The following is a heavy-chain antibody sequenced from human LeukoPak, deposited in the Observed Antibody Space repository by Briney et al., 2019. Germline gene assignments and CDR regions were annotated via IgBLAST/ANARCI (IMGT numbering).Heavy chain of an antibody. V-gene: IGHV1-69*02. J-gene: IGHJ6*03. CDR2: IIPILGIA. D-gene: IGHD4-11*01. CDR1: GGTFSSYT. CDR3: AGGRTTVTPYYYYMDV. Sequence: SVKVSCKASGGTFSSYTISWVRQAPGQGLEWMGRIIPILGIANYAQKFQGRVTITADESTSTAYMELSSLRSEDTAVYYCAGGRTTVTPYYYYMDVWGKGTTVTVSS.